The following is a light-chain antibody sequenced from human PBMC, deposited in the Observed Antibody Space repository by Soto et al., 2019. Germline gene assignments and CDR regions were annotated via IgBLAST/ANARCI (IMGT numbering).Light chain of an antibody. V-gene: IGKV3-20*01. CDR3: QQYGSSPHT. CDR1: QSVSSSD. Sequence: EIVLTQSPGTLSLSPGERATLSCRASQSVSSSDLAWYQHKPGQAPRLLIYGASSRATGIPDRFSGSWSRTDFTLTISRLEPEDFEVYYCQQYGSSPHTFGQGTQLEIK. J-gene: IGKJ2*01. CDR2: GAS.